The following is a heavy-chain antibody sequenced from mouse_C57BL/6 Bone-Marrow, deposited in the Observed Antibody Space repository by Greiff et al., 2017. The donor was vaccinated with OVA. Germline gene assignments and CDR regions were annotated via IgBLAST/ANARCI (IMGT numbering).Heavy chain of an antibody. CDR1: GFTFSDYG. Sequence: EVKLMESGGGLVQPGGSLKLSCAASGFTFSDYGMAWVRQAPRKGPEWVAFISNLAYSIYYADTVTGRFTISRENAKNTLYLEMSSLRSEDTAMYYCARHWGDYWGQGTSVTVSS. CDR2: ISNLAYSI. D-gene: IGHD4-1*01. V-gene: IGHV5-15*01. J-gene: IGHJ4*01. CDR3: ARHWGDY.